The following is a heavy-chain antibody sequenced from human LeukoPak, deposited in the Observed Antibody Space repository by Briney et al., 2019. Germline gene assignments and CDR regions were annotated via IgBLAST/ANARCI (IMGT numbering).Heavy chain of an antibody. Sequence: PTGGSLRLSCAASGFTFSSYAMSWVRQAPGKGLEWVSAISGSGGSTYYADSVKGRFTISRDNSKNTLYLQMNSLRAEDTAVYYCAKDDQYDFWSGYSDNWGQGTLVTVSS. D-gene: IGHD3-3*01. V-gene: IGHV3-23*01. CDR1: GFTFSSYA. CDR3: AKDDQYDFWSGYSDN. CDR2: ISGSGGST. J-gene: IGHJ4*02.